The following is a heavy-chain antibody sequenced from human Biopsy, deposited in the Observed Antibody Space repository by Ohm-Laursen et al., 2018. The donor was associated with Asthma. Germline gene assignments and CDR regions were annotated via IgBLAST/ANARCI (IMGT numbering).Heavy chain of an antibody. CDR3: VRGSSSWHHGPFHYYYGLDV. CDR1: GGYMRSGNYY. Sequence: TLSLTCRLSSGSGGYMRSGNYYWGWIRQPPGKGLEWIGSIYYSGTTYYSPSLESRVTVSADTSKNQFSLKLTSVTAADTAVYYCVRGSSSWHHGPFHYYYGLDVWGQGTTATVSS. J-gene: IGHJ6*02. D-gene: IGHD6-13*01. V-gene: IGHV4-39*01. CDR2: IYYSGTT.